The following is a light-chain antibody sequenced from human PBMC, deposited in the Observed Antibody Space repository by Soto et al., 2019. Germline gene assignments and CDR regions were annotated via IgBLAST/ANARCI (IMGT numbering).Light chain of an antibody. CDR2: EVS. J-gene: IGLJ2*01. CDR3: SSYAGKNNVV. V-gene: IGLV2-8*01. CDR1: SSDVGDYKF. Sequence: QSALTQPPSASGSPGQSVTISCTGTSSDVGDYKFVSWYQQHPGKAPKLLIYEVSRRPSGVPDRFSGSKSGNTASLTVSGLKAEDEADYYCSSYAGKNNVVFGGGTELTVL.